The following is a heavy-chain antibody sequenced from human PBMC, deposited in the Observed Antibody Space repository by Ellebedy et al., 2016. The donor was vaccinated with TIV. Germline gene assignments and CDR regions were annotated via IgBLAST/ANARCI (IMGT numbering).Heavy chain of an antibody. J-gene: IGHJ4*02. D-gene: IGHD3-10*01. Sequence: PGGSLRLSCAASGFTFSSYWMHWVRQAPGKGLVWVSLINSDGSRTTYAESVKGRFTISRDNAKNTLYLQMNSLRAEDTAVYYCASRGVAVQGADYWGQGTLVTVSS. CDR2: INSDGSRT. V-gene: IGHV3-74*01. CDR1: GFTFSSYW. CDR3: ASRGVAVQGADY.